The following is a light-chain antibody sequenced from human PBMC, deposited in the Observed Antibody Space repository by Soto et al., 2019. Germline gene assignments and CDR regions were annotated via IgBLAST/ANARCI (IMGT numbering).Light chain of an antibody. CDR1: QSVSSSY. CDR3: QQYNNWS. CDR2: AAS. V-gene: IGKV3-15*01. J-gene: IGKJ5*01. Sequence: EILLTQSPGTLSLSPGERATLSCRASQSVSSSYLAWYQQKPGQAPRLLIYAASTRATGIPARFSGSGSGTEFTLTISSLQSEDFAVYYCQQYNNWSFGQGTRLEIK.